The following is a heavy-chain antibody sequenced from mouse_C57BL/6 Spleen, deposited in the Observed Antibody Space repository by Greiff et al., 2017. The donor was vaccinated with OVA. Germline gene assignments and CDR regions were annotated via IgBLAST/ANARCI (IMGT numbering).Heavy chain of an antibody. CDR2: IYPSDSET. D-gene: IGHD1-1*01. CDR3: AGGYYGSSGYFDY. V-gene: IGHV1-61*01. CDR1: GYTFTSYW. Sequence: QVQLKQPGAELVRPGSSVKLSCKASGYTFTSYWMDWVKQRPGQGLEWIGNIYPSDSETHYNQKFKDKATLTVDKSSSTAYMQLSSLTSEDSAVYYCAGGYYGSSGYFDYWGQGTTLTVSS. J-gene: IGHJ2*01.